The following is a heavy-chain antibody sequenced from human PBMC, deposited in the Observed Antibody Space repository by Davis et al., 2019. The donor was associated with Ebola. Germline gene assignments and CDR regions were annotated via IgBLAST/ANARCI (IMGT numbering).Heavy chain of an antibody. D-gene: IGHD1-26*01. V-gene: IGHV3-23*01. CDR3: AKDPFSVGATRAWFDP. CDR2: ISGSGGST. J-gene: IGHJ5*02. Sequence: ESLKISCAASGFTFSSYAMSWVRQAPGKGLEWVSAISGSGGSTYYADSVKGRFTISRDNSKNTLYLQMNSLRAEDTAVYYCAKDPFSVGATRAWFDPWGQGTLVTVSS. CDR1: GFTFSSYA.